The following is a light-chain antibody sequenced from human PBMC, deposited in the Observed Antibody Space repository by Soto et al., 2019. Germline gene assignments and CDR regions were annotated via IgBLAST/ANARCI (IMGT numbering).Light chain of an antibody. J-gene: IGKJ1*01. V-gene: IGKV3-15*01. CDR2: AAS. CDR1: QSIRST. CDR3: QQYNNWPRT. Sequence: ETVMTQSPATLSVSPGERATLSCRASQSIRSTLAWFQQKPGQAPRLLIYAASKRATGIPARFSGSGSGTEFTLTISSLQSEDFAVYYCQQYNNWPRTFGQGTKVDIK.